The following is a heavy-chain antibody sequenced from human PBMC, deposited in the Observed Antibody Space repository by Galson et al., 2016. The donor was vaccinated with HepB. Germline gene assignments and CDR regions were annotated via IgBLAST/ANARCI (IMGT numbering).Heavy chain of an antibody. CDR1: GFTFSSHN. J-gene: IGHJ4*02. Sequence: SLRLSCAGSGFTFSSHNMNWVRQAPGKGLEWLSYIGRSGSATYYADSVKGRFTISRDNFKNSLFLQMDSLRVDDTAVYYCARLPLRLGVGAQDYWGQGTLVTVSS. D-gene: IGHD3-3*01. CDR2: IGRSGSAT. V-gene: IGHV3-48*03. CDR3: ARLPLRLGVGAQDY.